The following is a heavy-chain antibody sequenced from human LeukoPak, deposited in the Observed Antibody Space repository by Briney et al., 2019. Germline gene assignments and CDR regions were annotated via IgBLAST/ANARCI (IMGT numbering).Heavy chain of an antibody. CDR2: IIPIFGTA. Sequence: GASVKVSCKASGGTFSSYAISWVRQAPGQGLEWMGGIIPIFGTANYAQKFQGRVTITADESSSTVNMELRSLTYEDTATYFCARDRVNYYDGSGTFDVWGQGTLVSISS. CDR1: GGTFSSYA. V-gene: IGHV1-69*13. CDR3: ARDRVNYYDGSGTFDV. D-gene: IGHD3-22*01. J-gene: IGHJ4*02.